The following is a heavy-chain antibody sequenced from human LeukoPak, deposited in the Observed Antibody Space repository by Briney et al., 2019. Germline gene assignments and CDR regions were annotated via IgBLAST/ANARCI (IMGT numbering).Heavy chain of an antibody. CDR3: ASLVGGYYPPVEAFDV. CDR2: INGDGSTT. V-gene: IGHV3-74*01. D-gene: IGHD3-3*01. J-gene: IGHJ3*01. Sequence: GGSLRLSCAASGFSFRSCWMHCVRQAPGKELVWVSRINGDGSTTNYADSVRGRFTISRDNAKNTLYLQMNSLRADDSAVYFCASLVGGYYPPVEAFDVWGQGTMVTVSS. CDR1: GFSFRSCW.